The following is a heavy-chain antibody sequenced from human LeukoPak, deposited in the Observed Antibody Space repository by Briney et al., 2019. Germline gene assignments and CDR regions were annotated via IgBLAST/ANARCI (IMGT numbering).Heavy chain of an antibody. V-gene: IGHV4-39*07. CDR2: IYYSGST. CDR3: ARDHYYDSSGCDY. J-gene: IGHJ4*02. D-gene: IGHD3-22*01. Sequence: SETLSLTCTVSGGSISSSSYYWGWIRQPPGKGLEWIGSIYYSGSTYYNPSLKSRVTISVDTSKNQFSLKLNSVTAADTAVYYCARDHYYDSSGCDYWGQGTLVTVSS. CDR1: GGSISSSSYY.